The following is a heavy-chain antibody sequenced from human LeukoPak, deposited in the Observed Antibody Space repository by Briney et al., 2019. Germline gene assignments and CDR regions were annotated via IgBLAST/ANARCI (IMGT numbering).Heavy chain of an antibody. Sequence: SVNLSCKASGYTFTSYGISCVRHAPGQGREWVGWLSAYNGNTKYAQKLQRRDTMTTDTSTSTAYMELRSQRSDDTAVYYCARDPHLGCSGGSCYLPPVSYYDSSGYYSDYWGQGTLVTVSS. J-gene: IGHJ4*02. CDR2: LSAYNGNT. CDR1: GYTFTSYG. D-gene: IGHD2-15*01. CDR3: ARDPHLGCSGGSCYLPPVSYYDSSGYYSDY. V-gene: IGHV1-18*01.